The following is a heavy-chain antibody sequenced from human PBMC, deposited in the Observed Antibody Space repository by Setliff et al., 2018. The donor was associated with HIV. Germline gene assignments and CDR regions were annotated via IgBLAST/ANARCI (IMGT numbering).Heavy chain of an antibody. D-gene: IGHD2-15*01. V-gene: IGHV3-11*04. J-gene: IGHJ4*02. CDR2: ISSSGSTI. CDR1: GFTFSDYY. CDR3: ASRYCSGGSCYSADY. Sequence: SCAASGFTFSDYYMSWIRQAPGKGLEWVSYISSSGSTIYYADSVKGRFTISRDNAKNSLYLQMNSLRAEDTAVYYCASRYCSGGSCYSADYWGQGILVTVSS.